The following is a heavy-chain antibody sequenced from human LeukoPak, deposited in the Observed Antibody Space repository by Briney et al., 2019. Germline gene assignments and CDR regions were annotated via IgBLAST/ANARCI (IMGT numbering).Heavy chain of an antibody. Sequence: SVKVSCKASGGTFSSYAISWVRQAPGQGLEWMGGIIPIFGTANYAQKFQGRVTITADESTSTAYMELSSPRSEDTAVCYCARSAHSDAAAGDYWGQGTLVTVSS. CDR3: ARSAHSDAAAGDY. V-gene: IGHV1-69*13. CDR2: IIPIFGTA. CDR1: GGTFSSYA. D-gene: IGHD6-13*01. J-gene: IGHJ4*02.